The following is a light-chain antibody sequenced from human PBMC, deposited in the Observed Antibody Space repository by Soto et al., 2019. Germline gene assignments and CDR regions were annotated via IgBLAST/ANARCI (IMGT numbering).Light chain of an antibody. V-gene: IGKV3-15*01. CDR1: QSVSSN. CDR2: GAS. Sequence: EIVMMQSPATLSVSPGARATLSCRASQSVSSNLAWYQQKPGQAPRLLIYGASTRATGIPARFSGSGSGTEFTLTISSLQSEDFAVYYGQQYKNWPWITFGQGTRLEIK. CDR3: QQYKNWPWIT. J-gene: IGKJ5*01.